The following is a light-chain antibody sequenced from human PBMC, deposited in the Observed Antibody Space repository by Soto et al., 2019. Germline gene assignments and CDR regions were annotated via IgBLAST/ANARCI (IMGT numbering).Light chain of an antibody. CDR1: QTISSY. V-gene: IGKV1-39*01. J-gene: IGKJ1*01. Sequence: DIQMTQSPSSLSASVGDRVTMTCRASQTISSYLNWYQQKPGKAPNLLIYAASSLQSGVPSRFSGSGSGTDFTLTINSLKPEDFAIYYCQQTYSTPRTFGQGTKVEIK. CDR3: QQTYSTPRT. CDR2: AAS.